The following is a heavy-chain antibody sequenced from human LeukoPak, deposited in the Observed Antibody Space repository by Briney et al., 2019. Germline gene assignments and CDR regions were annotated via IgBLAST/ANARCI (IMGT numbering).Heavy chain of an antibody. CDR3: TPSIAVAGSLDY. J-gene: IGHJ4*02. V-gene: IGHV3-15*01. CDR2: IKSKTDGGTT. D-gene: IGHD6-19*01. Sequence: GGSLRLSCAASGFTFSNAWMNWVRQAPGKGLEWVGRIKSKTDGGTTDYAAPVKGRFTISTDDSKNTLYLQMNSLKTEDTAVYYCTPSIAVAGSLDYWGQGTLVTVSS. CDR1: GFTFSNAW.